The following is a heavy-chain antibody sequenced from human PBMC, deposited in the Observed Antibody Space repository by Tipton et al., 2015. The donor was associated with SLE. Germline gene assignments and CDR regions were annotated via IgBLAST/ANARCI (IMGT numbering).Heavy chain of an antibody. CDR2: VDNSGSA. J-gene: IGHJ4*02. CDR3: TRSGLEYVWGPD. D-gene: IGHD3-16*01. Sequence: GLVKPSETLSLTCTVSGVSIRSYFWSWIRQPPGKGLELIGFVDNSGSAGYTPSLKSRVTISSDTSKNQLSLKLSSVTAADTAVYYCTRSGLEYVWGPDWGQGTLVTVSS. V-gene: IGHV4-59*01. CDR1: GVSIRSYF.